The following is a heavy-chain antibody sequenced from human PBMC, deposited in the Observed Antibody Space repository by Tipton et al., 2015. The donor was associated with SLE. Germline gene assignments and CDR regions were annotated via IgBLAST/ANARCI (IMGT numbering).Heavy chain of an antibody. D-gene: IGHD3-22*01. CDR3: ARGGLYDSSGYLGDY. J-gene: IGHJ4*02. V-gene: IGHV3-30*02. Sequence: SLRLSCAASGFTFSSYGMHWVRQAPGKGLEWVAFIRYDGSNKYYADSVKGRFTISRDNSKNTLYLQMNSLRAEDTAVYYCARGGLYDSSGYLGDYWGQGTLVTVSS. CDR2: IRYDGSNK. CDR1: GFTFSSYG.